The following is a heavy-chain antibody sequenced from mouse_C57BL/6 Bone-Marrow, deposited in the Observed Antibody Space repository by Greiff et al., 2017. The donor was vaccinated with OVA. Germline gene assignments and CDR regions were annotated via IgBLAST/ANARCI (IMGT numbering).Heavy chain of an antibody. J-gene: IGHJ2*01. CDR3: ARYDGYYDYDY. CDR1: GYSFTGYY. CDR2: INPSTGGT. D-gene: IGHD2-3*01. Sequence: EVQLQQSGPELVKPGASVKISCKASGYSFTGYYMNWVKQSPEKSLEWIGEINPSTGGTTYNKKFKAKATLTVDKSSSTAYMQLKSLTSEDSAVYDCARYDGYYDYDYWGKGTTLTVAS. V-gene: IGHV1-42*01.